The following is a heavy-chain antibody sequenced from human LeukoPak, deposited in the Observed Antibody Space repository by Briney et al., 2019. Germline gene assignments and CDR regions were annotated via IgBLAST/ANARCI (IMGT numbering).Heavy chain of an antibody. D-gene: IGHD3-22*01. V-gene: IGHV3-30*03. CDR3: ALSYYYDSSGYYAFDY. CDR2: ISYDGSNK. Sequence: PGGSLRLSCAASGFTFSSYGMHWVRQAPGKGLEWVAVISYDGSNKYYADSVKGRFTISRDNSKNTLYLQMNSLRAEDTAVYYCALSYYYDSSGYYAFDYWGQGTLVTVSS. CDR1: GFTFSSYG. J-gene: IGHJ4*02.